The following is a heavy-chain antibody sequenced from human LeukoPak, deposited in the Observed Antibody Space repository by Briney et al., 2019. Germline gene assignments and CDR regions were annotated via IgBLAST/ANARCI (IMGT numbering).Heavy chain of an antibody. CDR2: INPSGGST. CDR3: ARAVTRWLERGPIDY. CDR1: GYTFTSYY. Sequence: ASVKVSFKSSGYTFTSYYMHWVRQAPGQGLEWMGIINPSGGSTSYDQKFQGRVTMTRDTSTSTVYMELSSLRSEDTAVYYCARAVTRWLERGPIDYWGQGTLVTVSS. V-gene: IGHV1-46*01. D-gene: IGHD5-24*01. J-gene: IGHJ4*02.